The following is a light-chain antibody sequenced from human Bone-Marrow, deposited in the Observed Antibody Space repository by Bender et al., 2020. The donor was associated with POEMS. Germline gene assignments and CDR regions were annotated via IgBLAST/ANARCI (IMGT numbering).Light chain of an antibody. CDR3: AAWDDSLNGFVI. Sequence: QSVLTQPPSASGTPGQRVTISCSGSYSNIGSNSVNWYQQFPGTAPKLLIYSNDQRPSGVPDRFSGSKSGTSASLAISGLQSKDEADYYCAAWDDSLNGFVIFGGGTKLTVL. CDR2: SND. J-gene: IGLJ2*01. CDR1: YSNIGSNS. V-gene: IGLV1-44*01.